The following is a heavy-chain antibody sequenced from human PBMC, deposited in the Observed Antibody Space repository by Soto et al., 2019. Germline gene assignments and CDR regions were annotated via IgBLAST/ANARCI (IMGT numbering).Heavy chain of an antibody. D-gene: IGHD3-22*01. V-gene: IGHV3-30*18. CDR2: ISYDGSNK. CDR3: AKDGPLASSGYYGWFDP. Sequence: PGGSLRLSCAASGFTFSSYGMHLVRQAPGKGLEWVAVISYDGSNKYYADSVKGRFTISRDNSKNTLYLQMNSLRAEDTAVYYCAKDGPLASSGYYGWFDPWGQGTLVTVSS. CDR1: GFTFSSYG. J-gene: IGHJ5*02.